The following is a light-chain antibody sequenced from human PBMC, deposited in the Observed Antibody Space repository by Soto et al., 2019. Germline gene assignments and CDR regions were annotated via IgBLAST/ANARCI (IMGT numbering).Light chain of an antibody. J-gene: IGKJ4*01. Sequence: EIVLTQSPATLSLSPGERATLSCRASQSVSNYLAWYQEKPGQAPRLLIYDASNRATGIPARFSGSGSRTDFTLTISSLEPADFAVYYCQQRSAWPLTFGGGTKVEI. CDR1: QSVSNY. CDR3: QQRSAWPLT. CDR2: DAS. V-gene: IGKV3-11*01.